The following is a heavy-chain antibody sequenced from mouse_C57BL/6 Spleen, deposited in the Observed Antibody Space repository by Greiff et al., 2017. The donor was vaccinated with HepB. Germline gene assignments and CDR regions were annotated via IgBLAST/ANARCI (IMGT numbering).Heavy chain of an antibody. CDR3: AREGFDGYYYFDY. V-gene: IGHV3-6*01. CDR2: ISYDGSN. D-gene: IGHD2-3*01. Sequence: DVKLVESGPGLVKPSQSLSLTCSVTGYSITSGYYWNWIRQFPGNKLEWMGYISYDGSNNYNPSLKNRISITRDTSKNQFFLKLNSVTTEDTATYYCAREGFDGYYYFDYWGQGTTLTVSS. J-gene: IGHJ2*01. CDR1: GYSITSGYY.